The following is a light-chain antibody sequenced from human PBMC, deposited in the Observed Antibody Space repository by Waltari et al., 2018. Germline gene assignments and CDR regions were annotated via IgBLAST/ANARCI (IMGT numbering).Light chain of an antibody. CDR2: AAF. CDR1: TSVSNN. J-gene: IGKJ2*01. CDR3: QQYHEWPYT. V-gene: IGKV3-15*01. Sequence: DTVMIPSPAPLSVSPGATVALSCRTSTSVSNNLAWYQQTPGQPPRLLIYAAFSRGNAIPGRFGGSGSGTDFALTITPLQSEDVGVYYCQQYHEWPYTFGQGTKLEI.